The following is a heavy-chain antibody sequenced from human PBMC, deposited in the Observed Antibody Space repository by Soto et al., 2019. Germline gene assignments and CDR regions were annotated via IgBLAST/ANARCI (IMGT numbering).Heavy chain of an antibody. J-gene: IGHJ6*02. CDR2: ISYDGSNK. CDR3: EKDLPTSSKPTTVTTWGEYSYYYYGMDV. D-gene: IGHD4-17*01. Sequence: GGSLRLSCAASGFTFSSYGMHWVRQAPGKGLEWVAVISYDGSNKYYADSVKGRFTISRDNSKNTLYLQMNSLRAEDTAVYYCEKDLPTSSKPTTVTTWGEYSYYYYGMDVWGQGTTVTVSS. CDR1: GFTFSSYG. V-gene: IGHV3-30*18.